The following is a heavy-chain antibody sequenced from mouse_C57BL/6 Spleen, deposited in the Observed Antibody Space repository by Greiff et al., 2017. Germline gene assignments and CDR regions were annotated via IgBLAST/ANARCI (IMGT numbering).Heavy chain of an antibody. CDR3: AIDYDPVDY. CDR2: IYPGDGDT. V-gene: IGHV1-82*01. D-gene: IGHD2-4*01. Sequence: QVQLQQSGPELVKPGASVKISCKASGYAFSSSWMNWVKQRPGKGLEWIGRIYPGDGDTNYNEKFKGKATLTADKSSSTAYMQLSSLTSEYSAVYFCAIDYDPVDYWGQGTTLTVSS. CDR1: GYAFSSSW. J-gene: IGHJ2*01.